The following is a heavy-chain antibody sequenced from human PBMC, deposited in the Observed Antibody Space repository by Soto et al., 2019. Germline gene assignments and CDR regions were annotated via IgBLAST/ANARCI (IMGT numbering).Heavy chain of an antibody. CDR3: ARDSYGGNSDFDI. J-gene: IGHJ3*02. CDR1: GYSITSGYY. Sequence: SETLSLTCTVSGYSITSGYYWGWIRQPPGKGLEWIGSIYHSGSTYYNPSLKSRVTISVGTSNNQFSLKLSSVTAADTAVYYCARDSYGGNSDFDIWGQGTMVTVSS. D-gene: IGHD4-17*01. CDR2: IYHSGST. V-gene: IGHV4-38-2*02.